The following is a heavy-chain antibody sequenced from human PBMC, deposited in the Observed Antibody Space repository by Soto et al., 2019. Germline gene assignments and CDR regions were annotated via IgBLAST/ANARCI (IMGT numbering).Heavy chain of an antibody. CDR1: GGTFSSYA. CDR3: ARVGHDVDTAMVGFLYYYYGMDV. J-gene: IGHJ6*02. Sequence: SVKVSCKASGGTFSSYAISWVRQAPGQGLEWMGGIIPIFGTANYAQKFQGRVTITADESTSTAYMELSSLRSEDTAVYYCARVGHDVDTAMVGFLYYYYGMDVWGQGTTVTVSS. D-gene: IGHD5-18*01. V-gene: IGHV1-69*13. CDR2: IIPIFGTA.